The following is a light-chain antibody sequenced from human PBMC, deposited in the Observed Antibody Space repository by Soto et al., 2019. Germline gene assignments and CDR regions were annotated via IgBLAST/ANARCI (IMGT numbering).Light chain of an antibody. CDR1: SSVIGNYYS. CDR2: DVS. Sequence: QSVLTQPPSASGSPGQSVTISCTGTSSVIGNYYSVSWYQQHPGKAPKLMIFDVSRRPSGVPHRFSGSKSGNTASLTVSGLQPEDEADYYCCSYSNSNDLVFGGGTKLTVL. J-gene: IGLJ3*02. CDR3: CSYSNSNDLV. V-gene: IGLV2-8*01.